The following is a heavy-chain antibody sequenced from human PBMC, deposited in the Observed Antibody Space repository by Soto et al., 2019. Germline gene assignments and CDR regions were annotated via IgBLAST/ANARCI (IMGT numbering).Heavy chain of an antibody. J-gene: IGHJ5*02. D-gene: IGHD1-26*01. CDR2: TYYRSKWYN. V-gene: IGHV6-1*01. Sequence: PSQTLSLTCAISGESVSSNSAAWHWIRQSPSRGLEWLGRTYYRSKWYNDYAVSVKSRITINPDTSRNQFSLQLNSVTPEDTAVYYCAREPESYSSDLRWFDPWGQGTLVTVSS. CDR3: AREPESYSSDLRWFDP. CDR1: GESVSSNSAA.